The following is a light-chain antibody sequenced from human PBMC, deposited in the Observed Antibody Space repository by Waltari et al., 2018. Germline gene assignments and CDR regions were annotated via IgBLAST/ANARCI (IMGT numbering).Light chain of an antibody. Sequence: QSVLTQPPSASGTPGQRVTISCSGSSSNIGSKYVYWYQQLPGTAPKLLIYRNNQRPSGVPDRFSGSKSGTSASLAISGLRSEDEADYYCAAWDDSLSGVVFGGGTKLTVL. J-gene: IGLJ2*01. CDR1: SSNIGSKY. V-gene: IGLV1-47*01. CDR3: AAWDDSLSGVV. CDR2: RNN.